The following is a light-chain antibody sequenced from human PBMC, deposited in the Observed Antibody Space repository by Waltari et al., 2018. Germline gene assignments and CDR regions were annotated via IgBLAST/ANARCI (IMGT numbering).Light chain of an antibody. J-gene: IGKJ3*01. Sequence: DIVLTQSPDSLAVSLGERATFHCRFSQSVFDKSRDRNYLAWYQQKPGQSPKLLIYVASTRQSVVPGRFSGSGSATYLTLTINGLQAEDVAVYYCQQYFSTSSFGPGTKVEIK. CDR1: QSVFDKSRDRNY. CDR3: QQYFSTSS. V-gene: IGKV4-1*01. CDR2: VAS.